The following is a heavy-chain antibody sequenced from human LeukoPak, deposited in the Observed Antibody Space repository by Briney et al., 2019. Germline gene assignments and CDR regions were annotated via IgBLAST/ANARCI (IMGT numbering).Heavy chain of an antibody. CDR2: INPSGGST. CDR3: ASAYCGGDCYSPEEEYYYYGMDV. V-gene: IGHV1-46*01. Sequence: GASVKVPCKASGYTFTSYYMHWVRQAPGQGLEWMGIINPSGGSTSYAQKFQGRVTMTRDTSTSTVYMELSSLRSEDTAVYYCASAYCGGDCYSPEEEYYYYGMDVWGKGTTVTVSS. CDR1: GYTFTSYY. D-gene: IGHD2-21*02. J-gene: IGHJ6*04.